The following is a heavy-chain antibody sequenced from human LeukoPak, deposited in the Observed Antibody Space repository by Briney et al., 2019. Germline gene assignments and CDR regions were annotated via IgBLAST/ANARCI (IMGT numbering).Heavy chain of an antibody. J-gene: IGHJ4*02. CDR1: GFTFSSYS. V-gene: IGHV3-48*01. CDR2: ISSSSSTI. Sequence: PGGSLRLSCAASGFTFSSYSMNWVRQAPGKGLEWVSYISSSSSTIYYADSVKGRFTISRDNAKDSLYLQMNSLRAEDTAVYYCASVPYSSSWYYFDYWGQGTLVTVSS. CDR3: ASVPYSSSWYYFDY. D-gene: IGHD6-13*01.